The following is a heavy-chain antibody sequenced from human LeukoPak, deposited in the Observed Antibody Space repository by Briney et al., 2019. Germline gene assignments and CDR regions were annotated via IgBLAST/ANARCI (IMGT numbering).Heavy chain of an antibody. Sequence: KPGGSLRLSCAASGFTFSDYNMNWVRQAPGKGLEWVSSISSRSSYIYYADSMMGRFTISRDNSKNTLYLQMNSLRAEDTAVYYCAKSALYSSGWYGYWGQGTLVTVSS. CDR2: ISSRSSYI. D-gene: IGHD6-19*01. J-gene: IGHJ4*02. CDR1: GFTFSDYN. CDR3: AKSALYSSGWYGY. V-gene: IGHV3-21*04.